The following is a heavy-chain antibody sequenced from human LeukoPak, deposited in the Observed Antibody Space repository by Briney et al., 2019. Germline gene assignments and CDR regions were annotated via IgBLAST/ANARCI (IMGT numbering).Heavy chain of an antibody. CDR3: SRLRDGLDY. Sequence: PGGSLKLSCTASGFYFSGSAMQWVRQACGKGLEWVGRIRSKANNYSTAYAASLQGSFTISRDDSKNTAYLQMNSLKTEDTAVYYCSRLRDGLDYWGQGTLVTVSS. J-gene: IGHJ4*02. CDR2: IRSKANNYST. D-gene: IGHD5-24*01. CDR1: GFYFSGSA. V-gene: IGHV3-73*01.